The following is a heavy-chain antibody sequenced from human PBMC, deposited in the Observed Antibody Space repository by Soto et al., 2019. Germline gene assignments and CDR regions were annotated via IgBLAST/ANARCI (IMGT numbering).Heavy chain of an antibody. D-gene: IGHD6-13*01. Sequence: EVQLVESGGGLVQPGGSLRLSRVGSGFTLSSYWMSWARQAPGKGLEWLANIKQDGSEQHYVDSVKGRFSISRDNAQNSLFLHMSSLRDEDTAVYYCARGSSLNYWGQGTLVTVSS. CDR3: ARGSSLNY. CDR1: GFTLSSYW. J-gene: IGHJ4*02. CDR2: IKQDGSEQ. V-gene: IGHV3-7*01.